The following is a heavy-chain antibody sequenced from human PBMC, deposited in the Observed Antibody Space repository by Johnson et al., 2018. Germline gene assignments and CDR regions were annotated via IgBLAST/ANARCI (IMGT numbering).Heavy chain of an antibody. CDR3: ARTHDYGDYGERASDV. V-gene: IGHV4-59*01. D-gene: IGHD4-17*01. J-gene: IGHJ6*02. CDR1: GGSISSYY. Sequence: QVQLQESGPGLVKPSETLSLTCTVPGGSISSYYWSWIRQPPGKGREWVGYIYYSGGTNYNPSLKSRVTISVDTSKNQFALKLSSVTAADTAVYYRARTHDYGDYGERASDVWGQGTTVTVSS. CDR2: IYYSGGT.